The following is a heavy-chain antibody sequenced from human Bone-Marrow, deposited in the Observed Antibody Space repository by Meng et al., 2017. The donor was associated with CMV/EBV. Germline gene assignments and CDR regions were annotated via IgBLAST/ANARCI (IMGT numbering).Heavy chain of an antibody. D-gene: IGHD5-12*01. CDR3: AREDSGYDLDY. J-gene: IGHJ4*02. CDR2: IIPLAGIA. Sequence: SVKVSCKASGGTLSDYTVSWVRQAPGQGLEWMGKIIPLAGIANYAQRSQGRVTITADKSTGTAYMELRSLRSDDTAVYYCAREDSGYDLDYWGQGTLVTVSS. CDR1: GGTLSDYT. V-gene: IGHV1-69*04.